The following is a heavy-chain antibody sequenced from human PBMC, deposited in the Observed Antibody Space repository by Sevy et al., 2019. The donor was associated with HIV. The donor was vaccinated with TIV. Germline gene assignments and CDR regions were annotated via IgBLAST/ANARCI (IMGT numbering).Heavy chain of an antibody. D-gene: IGHD3-10*01. CDR1: GFTFSNYA. CDR2: ITGSGSNT. J-gene: IGHJ2*01. Sequence: GGSLRLSCAASGFTFSNYAMTWVRQAPGKGLEWVSAITGSGSNTFYADSVKVRFTVSRDNSKNTLYLQMNSLRTEDTAVYYCAQDRGFWYFNLWGRGTLVTVSS. V-gene: IGHV3-23*01. CDR3: AQDRGFWYFNL.